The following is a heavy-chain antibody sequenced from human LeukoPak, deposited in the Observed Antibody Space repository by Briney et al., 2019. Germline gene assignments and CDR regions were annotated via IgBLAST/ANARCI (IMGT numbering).Heavy chain of an antibody. J-gene: IGHJ4*02. CDR1: GFTFSSYA. D-gene: IGHD1-26*01. V-gene: IGHV3-23*01. Sequence: PGASLRLSCAASGFTFSSYAMSWVRQAPGKGREWVSAISGSGGSTYYADSVKGRFTISRDNSKNTLYLQMNSLRAEDTAVYYCAKDIGGSYHRFDYWGQGTLVTVSS. CDR2: ISGSGGST. CDR3: AKDIGGSYHRFDY.